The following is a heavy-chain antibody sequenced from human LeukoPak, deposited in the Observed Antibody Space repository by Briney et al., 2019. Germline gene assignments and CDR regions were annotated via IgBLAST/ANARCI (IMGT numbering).Heavy chain of an antibody. Sequence: GESLKISCKTSGYSFTNYWIGWVRQMPGKGLECMGIIYPGDSDTRYSPSFQGQVTISADKSISTAYLHWSSLKASDTAMYYCAKLGAYSSSWYGFFDYWGQGTLVTVSS. J-gene: IGHJ4*02. CDR3: AKLGAYSSSWYGFFDY. V-gene: IGHV5-51*01. D-gene: IGHD6-13*01. CDR1: GYSFTNYW. CDR2: IYPGDSDT.